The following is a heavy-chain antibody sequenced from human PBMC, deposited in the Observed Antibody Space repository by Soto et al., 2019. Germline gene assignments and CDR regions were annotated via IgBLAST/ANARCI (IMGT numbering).Heavy chain of an antibody. CDR3: AREGGYSYEYDFDY. CDR2: ISGYSGNT. D-gene: IGHD5-18*01. Sequence: QVQLVQSGAEVKKPGASVKVSCKASGYTFTSYGINWVRQAPGQGLEWMGWISGYSGNTNYAQQLRCRVTMITDTSTRTAYMELRSLSSDDMSVYYCAREGGYSYEYDFDYWGQGTLVTVSS. CDR1: GYTFTSYG. V-gene: IGHV1-18*03. J-gene: IGHJ4*02.